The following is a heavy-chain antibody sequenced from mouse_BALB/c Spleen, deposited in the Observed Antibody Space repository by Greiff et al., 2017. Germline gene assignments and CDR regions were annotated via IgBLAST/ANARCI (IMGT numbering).Heavy chain of an antibody. CDR2: INPSSGYT. V-gene: IGHV1-4*02. CDR3: ARDGNYAMDY. D-gene: IGHD2-1*01. CDR1: GYTFTSYT. Sequence: LVESAAELARPGASVKMSCKASGYTFTSYTMHWVKQRPGQGLEWIGYINPSSGYTEYNQKFKDKTTLTADKSSSTAYMQLSSLTSEDSAVYYCARDGNYAMDYWGQGTSVTVSS. J-gene: IGHJ4*01.